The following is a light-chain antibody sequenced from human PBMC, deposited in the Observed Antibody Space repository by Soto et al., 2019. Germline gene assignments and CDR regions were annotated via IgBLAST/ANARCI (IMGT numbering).Light chain of an antibody. J-gene: IGKJ2*01. CDR2: KAS. CDR3: QQYNSYPDT. V-gene: IGKV1-5*03. CDR1: QSISSW. Sequence: DIQMTQSPSTLSASVGDRVTITCRASQSISSWLAWYQQKPGKAPKLLIYKASSLESGVPSRFSGSGSGTEFTLTISSLQPDDVATYYCQQYNSYPDTFGQGTKLEIK.